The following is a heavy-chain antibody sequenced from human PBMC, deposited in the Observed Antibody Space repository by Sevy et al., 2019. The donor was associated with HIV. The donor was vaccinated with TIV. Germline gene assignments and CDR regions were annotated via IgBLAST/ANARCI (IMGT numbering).Heavy chain of an antibody. V-gene: IGHV3-7*01. Sequence: GGSLRLSCAASGFTFSRYWMTWVRQALGKGLEWVANIKQDESEKYYVDSVKGRFTISRDNAKNSLYLQMNSLRADDTAVYYCARAEQVTMLVVFGGLYFDSWGQGTLVTVSS. CDR1: GFTFSRYW. J-gene: IGHJ4*02. CDR3: ARAEQVTMLVVFGGLYFDS. D-gene: IGHD3-22*01. CDR2: IKQDESEK.